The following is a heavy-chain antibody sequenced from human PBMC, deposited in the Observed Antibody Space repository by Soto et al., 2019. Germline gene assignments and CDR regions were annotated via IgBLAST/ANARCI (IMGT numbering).Heavy chain of an antibody. CDR1: GYTFTSYD. J-gene: IGHJ5*02. V-gene: IGHV1-8*01. CDR2: MNPNSGNT. CDR3: ARGLGQLEWLSQTRYNWFDP. Sequence: QVQLVQSGAEVKKPGASVKVSCKASGYTFTSYDINWVRQATGQGLEWMGWMNPNSGNTGYAQKFQGRVTMTRNTSISTAYMELSSLRSEDTAVYYCARGLGQLEWLSQTRYNWFDPWGQGTLVTVSS. D-gene: IGHD3-3*01.